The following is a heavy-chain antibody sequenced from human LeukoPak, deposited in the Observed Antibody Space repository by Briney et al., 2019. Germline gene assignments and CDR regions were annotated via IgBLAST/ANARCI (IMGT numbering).Heavy chain of an antibody. J-gene: IGHJ4*02. Sequence: SVKVSCKASGGTFSSYAISWVRQAPGQGLEWMGRIIPIFGIANYAQKFQGRVTITADKFTSTAYMELSSLRSEDTAVYYCARDLGLGYSSGWYYFDYWGQGTLVTVSS. V-gene: IGHV1-69*04. CDR1: GGTFSSYA. CDR2: IIPIFGIA. CDR3: ARDLGLGYSSGWYYFDY. D-gene: IGHD6-19*01.